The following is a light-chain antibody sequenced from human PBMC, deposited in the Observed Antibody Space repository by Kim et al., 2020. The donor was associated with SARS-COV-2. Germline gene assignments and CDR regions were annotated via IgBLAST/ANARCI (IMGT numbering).Light chain of an antibody. Sequence: SASVGDRVTITCRASENIGTWLAWYQQKPGRVPRLLIYLASTLESGVPSRFSGTGSGTEFSLTISSLQPDDFATYYCQHYSRFPYTFGQGTKLEI. CDR3: QHYSRFPYT. CDR1: ENIGTW. J-gene: IGKJ2*01. CDR2: LAS. V-gene: IGKV1-5*03.